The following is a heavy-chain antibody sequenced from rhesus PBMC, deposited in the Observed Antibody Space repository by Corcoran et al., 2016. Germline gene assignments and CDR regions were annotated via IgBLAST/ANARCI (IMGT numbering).Heavy chain of an antibody. CDR3: ATGQDISGYMHDY. V-gene: IGHV1-111*01. Sequence: EVRLVQSGAEVKKPGASVRISCKASGYRFTDYYLHWVRQTPEKGLEWVGRIEPENGEADYAQKFQDRVTITRDTSTDTAYMELSSLRSEETAIYYCATGQDISGYMHDYWGQGVLVTVSS. J-gene: IGHJ4*01. CDR2: IEPENGEA. D-gene: IGHD6-31*01. CDR1: GYRFTDYY.